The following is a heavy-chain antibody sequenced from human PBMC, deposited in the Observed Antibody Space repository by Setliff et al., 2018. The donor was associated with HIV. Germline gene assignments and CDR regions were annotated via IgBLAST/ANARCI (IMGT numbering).Heavy chain of an antibody. CDR2: INPSGGTT. D-gene: IGHD2-8*01. Sequence: ASVKVSCKTSGYTFTTYYMHWVRQAPGQGLEWMGIINPSGGTTTYAQKFQGRATMTRDTSTSTVYLELSSLRSEDTAVYYCAREVSTIGARRGAYDPWGQGTLVTVS. J-gene: IGHJ5*02. CDR3: AREVSTIGARRGAYDP. V-gene: IGHV1-46*01. CDR1: GYTFTTYY.